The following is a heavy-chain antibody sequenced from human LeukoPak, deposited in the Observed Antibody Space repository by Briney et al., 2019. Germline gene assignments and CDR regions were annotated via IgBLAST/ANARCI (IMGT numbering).Heavy chain of an antibody. CDR3: ARVYKRGGYQNWFDP. J-gene: IGHJ5*02. CDR2: IYTSGST. CDR1: GGSISSGSYY. D-gene: IGHD3-22*01. Sequence: SQTLSLTCTVSGGSISSGSYYWSRIRQPAGKGLEWIGRIYTSGSTNYNPSLKSRVTISVDTSKNQFSLKLSSVTAADTAVYYCARVYKRGGYQNWFDPWGQGTLVTVSS. V-gene: IGHV4-61*02.